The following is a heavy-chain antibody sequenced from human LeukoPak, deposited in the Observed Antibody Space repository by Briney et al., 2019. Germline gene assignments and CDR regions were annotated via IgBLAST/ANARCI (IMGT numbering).Heavy chain of an antibody. J-gene: IGHJ4*02. V-gene: IGHV4-59*02. Sequence: SETLSLTCTVSGGSVSGHYWSWIRQPPGKGLEWIGYIYYSGTTNYNPSLKSRVTMSVDTSKNQFSLKVSSVTAADTAVYYCARFGAYYFDYWGQGTLVTVSS. CDR1: GGSVSGHY. CDR2: IYYSGTT. D-gene: IGHD3-10*01. CDR3: ARFGAYYFDY.